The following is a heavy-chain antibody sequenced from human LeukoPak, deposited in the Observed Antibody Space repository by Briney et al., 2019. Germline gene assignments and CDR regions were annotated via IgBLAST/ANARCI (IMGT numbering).Heavy chain of an antibody. J-gene: IGHJ6*03. CDR3: ARAHGYCSGGSCYRSPYYYYYMDV. CDR1: GYTLTGYY. CDR2: INPNSGGT. D-gene: IGHD2-15*01. V-gene: IGHV1-2*02. Sequence: ASVKVSCKASGYTLTGYYMHWVRQAPGQGLEWMGWINPNSGGTNYAQKFQGRVTMTRDTSISTAYMELSRLRSDDTAVYYCARAHGYCSGGSCYRSPYYYYYMDVWGKGTTVTVSS.